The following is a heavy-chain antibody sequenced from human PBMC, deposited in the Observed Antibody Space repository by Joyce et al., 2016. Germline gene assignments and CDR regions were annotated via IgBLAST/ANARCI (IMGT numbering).Heavy chain of an antibody. CDR3: AHTDYYDSGRDALDI. V-gene: IGHV2-5*01. CDR2: IYWNDDK. Sequence: QITLKESGPMLVKPTQTLTLTCTFSGFSLSTSGVGVGWHRQPPGKALELLALIYWNDDKRYTPSLKIRLTITKDTAKNQVVLIMTNMDPVDTGTYYCAHTDYYDSGRDALDIWGQGTMVTVS. J-gene: IGHJ3*02. D-gene: IGHD3-10*01. CDR1: GFSLSTSGVG.